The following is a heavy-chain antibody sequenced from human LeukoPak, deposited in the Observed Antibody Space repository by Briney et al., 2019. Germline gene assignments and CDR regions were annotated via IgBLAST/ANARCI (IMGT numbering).Heavy chain of an antibody. CDR3: ARSRRRDGYNH. V-gene: IGHV3-66*01. Sequence: PGGSLRLSCAASGFTFSSYAMSWVRQAPGKGLEWVSVIYSGGSTYYADSVKGRFTISRDNSKNTLYLQMNSLRAEDTAVYYCARSRRRDGYNHWGQGTLVTVSS. CDR1: GFTFSSYA. CDR2: IYSGGST. D-gene: IGHD5-12*01. J-gene: IGHJ4*02.